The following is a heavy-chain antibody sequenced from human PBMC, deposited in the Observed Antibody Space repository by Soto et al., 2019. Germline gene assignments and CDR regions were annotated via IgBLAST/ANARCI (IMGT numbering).Heavy chain of an antibody. Sequence: SVKVSCKASGGTFSSYTISWVRQAPGQGLEWMGRIIPILGIANYAQKFQGRVTITADKSTSTAYMELSSLRSEDTAVYYCARVSPTREYYFDYWGQGTLVTVSS. CDR2: IIPILGIA. CDR1: GGTFSSYT. V-gene: IGHV1-69*02. CDR3: ARVSPTREYYFDY. J-gene: IGHJ4*02.